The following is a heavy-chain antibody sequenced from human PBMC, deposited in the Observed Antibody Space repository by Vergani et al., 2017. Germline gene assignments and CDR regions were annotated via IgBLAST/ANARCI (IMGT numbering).Heavy chain of an antibody. D-gene: IGHD5-12*01. Sequence: QVQLQESGPGLVKPSETLSLTCTVSGGSISSYYWSWIRQPPGKGLEWIGFIYYSGSTNYNPSLKSRVTISVDTSKNQFSLTLNSVTAADTAVYYCARRGGYDPSSFDYWGQGTLVTVSS. CDR3: ARRGGYDPSSFDY. J-gene: IGHJ4*02. CDR2: IYYSGST. V-gene: IGHV4-59*01. CDR1: GGSISSYY.